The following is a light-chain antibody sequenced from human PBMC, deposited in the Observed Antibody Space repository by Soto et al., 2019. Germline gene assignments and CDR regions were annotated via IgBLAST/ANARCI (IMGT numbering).Light chain of an antibody. CDR2: GAS. CDR1: QSVSSSY. J-gene: IGKJ1*01. CDR3: QQYGSSPWT. V-gene: IGKV3-20*01. Sequence: EIVLTQSPGTLSLSPGERATLSCRASQSVSSSYLSWYQQKPGQAPRLLMYGASSRATGIPDRFSGSGSGSGFTLTISRLEPEDFAVYYCQQYGSSPWTFGQGTKVVIK.